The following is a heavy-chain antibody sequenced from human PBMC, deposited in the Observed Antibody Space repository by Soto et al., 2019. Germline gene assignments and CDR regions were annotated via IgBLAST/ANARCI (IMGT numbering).Heavy chain of an antibody. CDR3: AKDKGITAHKQYFDY. CDR1: GFTFSSYD. D-gene: IGHD6-13*01. Sequence: QVQLVDSGGGVVQPGRSLRLSCAASGFTFSSYDMHWVRQSPVKGLEGVAIISDYGSSKYYADSVKGRFTISRDNSKNTLYLQMNSRRTEDTSLYYCAKDKGITAHKQYFDYWGQGTLVTVSS. V-gene: IGHV3-30*18. CDR2: ISDYGSSK. J-gene: IGHJ4*02.